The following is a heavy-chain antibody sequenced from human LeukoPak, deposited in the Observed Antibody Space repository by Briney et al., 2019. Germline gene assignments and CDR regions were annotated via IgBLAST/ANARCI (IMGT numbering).Heavy chain of an antibody. CDR2: INAGNGQT. CDR3: ARAGVVEMATIGFDY. V-gene: IGHV1-3*01. CDR1: GYTFTSYA. D-gene: IGHD5-24*01. Sequence: ASVKVSCKASGYTFTSYAIHWVRQAPGQRLEWMGWINAGNGQTKYSQKLQRRVTITRDTSASTAYMELSSLRSEDTAVYYCARAGVVEMATIGFDYWGQGTLVTVSS. J-gene: IGHJ4*02.